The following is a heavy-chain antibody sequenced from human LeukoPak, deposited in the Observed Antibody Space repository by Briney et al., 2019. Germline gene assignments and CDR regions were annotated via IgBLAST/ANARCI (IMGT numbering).Heavy chain of an antibody. D-gene: IGHD6-6*01. V-gene: IGHV4-31*03. CDR2: IYYSGST. CDR3: ARALSIAAPPGGY. Sequence: SETLSLTCTVSGGSISSGGYYWSWIRQHPGKGLEWIGYIYYSGSTYYNPSLKSRVTISVDTSKNQFSLKLSSVTAADTAVYYWARALSIAAPPGGYWGQGTLLAVSS. J-gene: IGHJ4*02. CDR1: GGSISSGGYY.